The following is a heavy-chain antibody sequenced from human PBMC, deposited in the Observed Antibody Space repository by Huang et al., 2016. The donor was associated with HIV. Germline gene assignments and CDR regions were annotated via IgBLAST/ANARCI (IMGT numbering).Heavy chain of an antibody. CDR3: TTGTRDYLNAFDI. J-gene: IGHJ3*02. CDR1: GFSFSSAW. V-gene: IGHV3-15*07. CDR2: IKRKTERGTT. Sequence: EVQLVESGGGLVKPGGYLRISCEVSGFSFSSAWMNWVRKAPGKGLEWVGRIKRKTERGTTDYAAPVKGRFTISRDDSKNTLYLQMNSLKTEDTGVYYCTTGTRDYLNAFDIWGQGTKVTVSS. D-gene: IGHD1-7*01.